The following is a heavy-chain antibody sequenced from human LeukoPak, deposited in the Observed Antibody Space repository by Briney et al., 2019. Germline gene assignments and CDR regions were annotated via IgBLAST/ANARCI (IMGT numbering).Heavy chain of an antibody. Sequence: ASVKVSCKASGYTFTSYDINWVRQAPGQGLEWMGWINPNSGGTNYAQKFQGRVTMTRDTSISTAYMELSRLRSDDTAVYYCARVGGGSYGGGFWFDPWGQGTLVTVSS. CDR3: ARVGGGSYGGGFWFDP. V-gene: IGHV1-2*02. D-gene: IGHD1-26*01. CDR1: GYTFTSYD. J-gene: IGHJ5*02. CDR2: INPNSGGT.